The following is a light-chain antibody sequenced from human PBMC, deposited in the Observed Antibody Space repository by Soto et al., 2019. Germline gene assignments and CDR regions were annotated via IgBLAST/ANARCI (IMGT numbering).Light chain of an antibody. J-gene: IGKJ5*01. CDR3: QQYGGSPIT. CDR2: RAS. CDR1: QSVSSK. Sequence: EIVMTQSPATLSVSPGERATLSCRASQSVSSKLAWYQQKPGQAPRLLIYRASTRATDIPARFSGSGSGTEFTLTISRLEPEDFALYYCQQYGGSPITFGQGTRLEIK. V-gene: IGKV3-15*01.